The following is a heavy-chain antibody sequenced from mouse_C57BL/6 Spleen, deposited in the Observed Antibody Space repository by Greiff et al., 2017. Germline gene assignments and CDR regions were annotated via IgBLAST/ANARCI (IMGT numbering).Heavy chain of an antibody. CDR2: IDPSDSYT. V-gene: IGHV1-50*01. J-gene: IGHJ2*01. CDR3: ARRRSVYFDY. Sequence: QVQLQQPGAELVKPGASVKLSCKASGYTFTSYWMQWVKQRPGQGLEWIGEIDPSDSYTNYNQKFKGKATLTVATSSSTAYMQLSSLTSEDSAVFYCARRRSVYFDYWGQGTTLTVSS. CDR1: GYTFTSYW.